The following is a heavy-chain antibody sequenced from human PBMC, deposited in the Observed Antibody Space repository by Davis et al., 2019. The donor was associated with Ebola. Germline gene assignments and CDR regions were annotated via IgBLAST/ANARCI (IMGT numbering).Heavy chain of an antibody. CDR3: AKAAASWFDP. CDR2: MNPNSGNT. Sequence: ASVKVSCKASGYTFTSYDINWVRQATGQGLEWMGWMNPNSGNTGYAQKFQGRVTMTRDTSISTAYMELSRLRSDDTAVYYCAKAAASWFDPWGQGTLVTVSS. V-gene: IGHV1-8*01. J-gene: IGHJ5*02. D-gene: IGHD2-2*01. CDR1: GYTFTSYD.